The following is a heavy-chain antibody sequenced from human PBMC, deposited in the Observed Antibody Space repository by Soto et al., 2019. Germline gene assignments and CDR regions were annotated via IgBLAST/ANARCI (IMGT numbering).Heavy chain of an antibody. J-gene: IGHJ4*01. D-gene: IGHD4-4*01. CDR1: GSTFSNDW. V-gene: IGHV3-74*01. CDR2: INSDGSST. CDR3: ARDRSYSLDV. Sequence: GGSLRLSCAVSGSTFSNDWMHWVRQAPGKGLVWVSHINSDGSSTNYADFVKGRFTIARDNAKNTVYLQMNSLRAEDTAVYYCARDRSYSLDVWGQGNPGHRLL.